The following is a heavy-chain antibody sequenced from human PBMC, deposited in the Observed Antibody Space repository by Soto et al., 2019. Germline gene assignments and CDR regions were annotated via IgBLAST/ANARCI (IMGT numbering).Heavy chain of an antibody. J-gene: IGHJ6*02. V-gene: IGHV3-23*01. CDR1: GFTFSSYA. D-gene: IGHD3-3*01. CDR3: AKGGDDFWTKTSNYYGMDV. Sequence: EVQLLESGGGLVQPGGSLRLSCAASGFTFSSYAMSWVRQAPGKGLEWVSAISGSGGSTYYADSVKGRFTISRDNSKHTLYLQMNSLRAEDTAVYYCAKGGDDFWTKTSNYYGMDVWGQGTTVTVSS. CDR2: ISGSGGST.